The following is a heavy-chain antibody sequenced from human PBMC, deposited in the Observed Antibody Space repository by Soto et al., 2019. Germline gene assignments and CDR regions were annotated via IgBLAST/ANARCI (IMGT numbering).Heavy chain of an antibody. CDR1: GFTFSSYA. Sequence: GGSLRLSCAASGFTFSSYAMSWVRQAPGKGLEWVSAISGSGGSTYYADSVKGRFTISRDNSKNTLYLQMNSLRAEDTAVYYCAKGYCSGGSCPTLYGMDVWGQGTTVTVSS. D-gene: IGHD2-15*01. CDR3: AKGYCSGGSCPTLYGMDV. J-gene: IGHJ6*02. V-gene: IGHV3-23*01. CDR2: ISGSGGST.